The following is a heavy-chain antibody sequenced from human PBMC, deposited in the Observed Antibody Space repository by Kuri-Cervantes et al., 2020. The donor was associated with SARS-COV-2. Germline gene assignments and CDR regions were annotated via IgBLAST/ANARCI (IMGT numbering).Heavy chain of an antibody. V-gene: IGHV3-21*01. CDR3: VKSITVSGTGFDY. CDR2: ISTTSSDI. CDR1: GFTFSIYN. D-gene: IGHD6-19*01. J-gene: IGHJ4*02. Sequence: GESLKISCAASGFTFSIYNMNWVRQAPGKGLEWVSLISTTSSDIYYADSVRGRFTISRDNAKNSLSLQMNSLRAEDTAVYYCVKSITVSGTGFDYWGQGALVTGSS.